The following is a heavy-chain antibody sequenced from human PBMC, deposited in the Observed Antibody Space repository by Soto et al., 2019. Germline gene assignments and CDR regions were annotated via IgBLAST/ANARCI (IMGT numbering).Heavy chain of an antibody. Sequence: QVQLVQSGAEVKKPGSSVKVSCKASGGTFSSYAISWVRQAPGQGLEWMGGIIPICGTANYAQKFQGRVTSTADESTSTAYMELSSLRSEDTAVYYCARDGLYYYDSSGYHKSFDYWGQGTLVTVSS. V-gene: IGHV1-69*12. CDR3: ARDGLYYYDSSGYHKSFDY. CDR1: GGTFSSYA. J-gene: IGHJ4*02. D-gene: IGHD3-22*01. CDR2: IIPICGTA.